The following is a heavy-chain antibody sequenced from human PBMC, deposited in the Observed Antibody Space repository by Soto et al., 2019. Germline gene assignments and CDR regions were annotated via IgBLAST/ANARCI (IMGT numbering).Heavy chain of an antibody. Sequence: SVKVSCKASGGSLSTNPISWVRQAPGQGLEWMGGTGSGTGPGNHAQKFQGRLTVTADKSTSTVYMELTNLSSEDTAVYYCARRHSGGFFRFFDSWGQGTLVTVSS. CDR3: ARRHSGGFFRFFDS. V-gene: IGHV1-69*06. CDR1: GGSLSTNP. CDR2: TGSGTGPG. D-gene: IGHD2-15*01. J-gene: IGHJ4*02.